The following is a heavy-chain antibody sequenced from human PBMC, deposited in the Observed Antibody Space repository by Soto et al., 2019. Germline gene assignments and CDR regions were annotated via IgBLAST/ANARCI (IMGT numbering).Heavy chain of an antibody. D-gene: IGHD1-26*01. J-gene: IGHJ4*02. CDR3: ARRYGGIFAY. CDR1: GGSISSYY. V-gene: IGHV4-59*01. CDR2: IYYSGST. Sequence: PSETLCLTCTVSGGSISSYYWSWIRQPPGKGLEWIGYIYYSGSTNYNPSLKSRVTISVDRSKNQFSLKLSSVTAADTAVYHCARRYGGIFAYWGQGTLVTVSS.